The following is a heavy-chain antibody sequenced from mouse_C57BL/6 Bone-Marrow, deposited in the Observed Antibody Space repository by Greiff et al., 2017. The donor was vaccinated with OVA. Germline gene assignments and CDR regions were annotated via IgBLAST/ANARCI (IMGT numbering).Heavy chain of an antibody. V-gene: IGHV1-54*01. CDR3: ARDYYGSSPWFAY. CDR1: GYAFTNYL. J-gene: IGHJ3*01. D-gene: IGHD1-1*01. Sequence: QVQLQQSGAELVRPGPSVKVSCKASGYAFTNYLIEWVKQRPGQGLEWIGVINPGSGGTNYNEKFKGKATLTADKSSSTAYMQLSSLTSEDSAVYFCARDYYGSSPWFAYWGQGTLVTVSA. CDR2: INPGSGGT.